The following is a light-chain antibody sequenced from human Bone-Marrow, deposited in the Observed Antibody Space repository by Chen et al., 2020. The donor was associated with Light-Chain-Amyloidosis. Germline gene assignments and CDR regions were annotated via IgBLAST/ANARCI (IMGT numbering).Light chain of an antibody. J-gene: IGLJ3*02. CDR3: QVWERSSDRPV. CDR2: DDS. CDR1: NLGSTS. V-gene: IGLV3-21*02. Sequence: SYVLTQPSSVSVAPGQTATIACGGNNLGSTSVHWYQQTPGQAPLLVCYDDSDRPSGIPERLSGSNSGNPATLTSSRVEAGDEADYYCQVWERSSDRPVFGGGTKLTVL.